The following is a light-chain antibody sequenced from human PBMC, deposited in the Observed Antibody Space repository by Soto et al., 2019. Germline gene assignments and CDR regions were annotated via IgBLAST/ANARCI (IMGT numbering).Light chain of an antibody. CDR3: QQYMSSVT. J-gene: IGKJ1*01. V-gene: IGKV3-20*01. CDR1: QSVDSTF. CDR2: GAS. Sequence: EIVLTQSPGSLSLSPGQRATLSCRASQSVDSTFFAWYQKKPGQAPRLLIYGASKRDTGVQDRFSGSGSGTDFTLTISTLEPEDLAVYYCQQYMSSVTFGQGTKVEI.